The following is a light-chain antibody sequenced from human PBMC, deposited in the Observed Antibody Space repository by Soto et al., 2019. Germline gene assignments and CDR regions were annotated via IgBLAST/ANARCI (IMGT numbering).Light chain of an antibody. J-gene: IGKJ1*01. CDR1: QSVGSSR. CDR3: QQYASSPWT. CDR2: GAS. V-gene: IGKV3-20*01. Sequence: ILLRQSAYSRSGGPGERVTLSCRASQSVGSSRLAWYQQKPGQTPRLLIYGASNRATGIPDRVSGSGSGTDFTLTINRLEPEDFAVYYCQQYASSPWTFGQGTKVDIK.